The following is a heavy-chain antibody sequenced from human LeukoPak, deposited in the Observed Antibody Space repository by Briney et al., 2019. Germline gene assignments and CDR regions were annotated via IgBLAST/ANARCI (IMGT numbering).Heavy chain of an antibody. J-gene: IGHJ4*02. CDR2: IKQDGSEK. CDR1: GFTFSSYW. Sequence: GGSLRLSCAASGFTFSSYWMSWVRQAPGKGLEWVANIKQDGSEKYYVDSVKGRFTISRDNAKNSLYLQMNSLRAEGTAVYYCARVRVRRSSGYYDYWGQGTLVTVSS. D-gene: IGHD3-22*01. V-gene: IGHV3-7*01. CDR3: ARVRVRRSSGYYDY.